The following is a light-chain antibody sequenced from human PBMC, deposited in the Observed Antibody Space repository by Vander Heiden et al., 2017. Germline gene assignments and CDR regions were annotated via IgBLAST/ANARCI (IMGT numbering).Light chain of an antibody. CDR2: DAS. V-gene: IGKV1-5*01. J-gene: IGKJ1*01. Sequence: DIQMTQSPSTLSASVGDRVTITCRASQSISSWLAWYQQKPGKAPKLLIYDASSLESGVQSRFSGSGSGTEFTLTISSLQPEDFATYYCQQYNSDSPTWTFGQGTKVEIK. CDR1: QSISSW. CDR3: QQYNSDSPTWT.